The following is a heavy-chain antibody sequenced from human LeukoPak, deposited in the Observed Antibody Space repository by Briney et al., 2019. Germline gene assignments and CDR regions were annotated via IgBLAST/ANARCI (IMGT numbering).Heavy chain of an antibody. J-gene: IGHJ4*02. CDR2: IYPGDSDT. CDR3: ARPHSYYYDSSGYYYVTEFDY. D-gene: IGHD3-22*01. V-gene: IGHV5-51*01. Sequence: GESLKISCKGSGYSFTSYWIGWVRQMHGKGLEWMGNIYPGDSDTRYSPSFQGQVTISADKSISTAYLQWSSLKASDTAMYYCARPHSYYYDSSGYYYVTEFDYWGQGTLVTVSS. CDR1: GYSFTSYW.